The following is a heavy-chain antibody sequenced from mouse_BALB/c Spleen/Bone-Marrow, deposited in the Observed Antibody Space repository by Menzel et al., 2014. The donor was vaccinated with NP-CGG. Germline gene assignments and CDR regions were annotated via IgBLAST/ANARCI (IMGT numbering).Heavy chain of an antibody. D-gene: IGHD3-2*01. CDR2: INPYNGGT. V-gene: IGHV1-18*01. CDR1: GYSFTGYT. J-gene: IGHJ4*01. CDR3: ARGQLGLKYYAMDY. Sequence: VQLKESGPELVKPGASMRISCKASGYSFTGYTMNWVKQSHGKNLEWIGLINPYNGGTSYNQKFKGKATLTVDKSSSAAYMELHSLTSEDSAVYYCARGQLGLKYYAMDYWGQGTSVTVSS.